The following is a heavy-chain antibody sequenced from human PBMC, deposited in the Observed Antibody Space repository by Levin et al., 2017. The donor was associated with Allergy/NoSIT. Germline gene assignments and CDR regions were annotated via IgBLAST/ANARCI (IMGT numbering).Heavy chain of an antibody. V-gene: IGHV3-48*01. J-gene: IGHJ4*02. CDR3: ARDYDYAMDY. Sequence: PGGSLRLSCVASGSSFSTYNLNWVRQAPGKGLEWVSYIGAAGNTHYPDSVKGRFTISRDNAENSVFLQMHSLRAEDTAVYYCARDYDYAMDYWGQGTLVTVSS. CDR1: GSSFSTYN. D-gene: IGHD3-16*01. CDR2: IGAAGNT.